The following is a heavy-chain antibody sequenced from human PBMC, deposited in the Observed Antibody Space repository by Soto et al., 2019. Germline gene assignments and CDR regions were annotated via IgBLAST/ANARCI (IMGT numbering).Heavy chain of an antibody. CDR1: GFTFSSYW. Sequence: EVQLVESGGGLVQTGGSLRLSCAASGFTFSSYWMHWVRQAPGEGLVWVSRINSDGSNTTYADSVKGRFTTSRDNAKNTLFLHMNSLRGEDTAVYYCARHVAVANISWGTYGMDVWGQGTTVTVSS. CDR2: INSDGSNT. D-gene: IGHD6-19*01. CDR3: ARHVAVANISWGTYGMDV. J-gene: IGHJ6*02. V-gene: IGHV3-74*01.